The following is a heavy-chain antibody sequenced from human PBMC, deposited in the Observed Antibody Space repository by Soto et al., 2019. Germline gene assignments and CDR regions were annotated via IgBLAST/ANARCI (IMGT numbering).Heavy chain of an antibody. V-gene: IGHV4-39*01. CDR2: IYYSGST. D-gene: IGHD3-22*01. Sequence: SETLSLTCTVSGGSISSSSYYWGWIRQPPGKGLEWIGSIYYSGSTYYNPSLKSRVTISVDTSKNQFSLKLSSVTAADTAVYYCARRAGTYYYDSSGYGYFFDYWGQGTLVTVSS. CDR1: GGSISSSSYY. J-gene: IGHJ4*02. CDR3: ARRAGTYYYDSSGYGYFFDY.